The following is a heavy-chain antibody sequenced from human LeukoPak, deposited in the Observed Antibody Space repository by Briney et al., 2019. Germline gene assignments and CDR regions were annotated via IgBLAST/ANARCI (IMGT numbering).Heavy chain of an antibody. J-gene: IGHJ3*01. CDR3: VRWDAFYTGGIFYSGDFAFDF. D-gene: IGHD2-8*02. V-gene: IGHV3-7*01. CDR2: MKGDGSVK. Sequence: GGSLRLSCAAVGFTFSMYWMGWVRQAPGKGLEWVASMKGDGSVKHFLDSVEGRFTISRDNAKNSLYLQMNSLRAEDTAIYYCVRWDAFYTGGIFYSGDFAFDFWGQGTLVTVSS. CDR1: GFTFSMYW.